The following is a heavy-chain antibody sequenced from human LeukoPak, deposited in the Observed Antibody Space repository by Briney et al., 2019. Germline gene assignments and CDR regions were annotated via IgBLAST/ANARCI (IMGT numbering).Heavy chain of an antibody. D-gene: IGHD6-19*01. Sequence: GGSLRLSCAASGFTFDDYTMHWVRQAPGKSLEWVSGISWNSGRIGYADSVKGRFTISRDKAKNSLYLQMNSLRAEDTALYYCAKVGSGWSYGMDVWGQGTTVSVSS. CDR1: GFTFDDYT. J-gene: IGHJ6*02. CDR3: AKVGSGWSYGMDV. V-gene: IGHV3-9*01. CDR2: ISWNSGRI.